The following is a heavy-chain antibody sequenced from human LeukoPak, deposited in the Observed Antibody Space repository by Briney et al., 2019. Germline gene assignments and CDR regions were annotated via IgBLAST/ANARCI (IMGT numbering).Heavy chain of an antibody. J-gene: IGHJ5*02. D-gene: IGHD2-15*01. V-gene: IGHV1-69*02. CDR2: IIPILGIA. CDR3: ARVDCSGGSCLFDP. CDR1: GGTFSSNT. Sequence: SVKVSCKASGGTFSSNTISWVRQAPGQGLEWMGRIIPILGIANYAQKFQGRVTITADKSTSTAYMELSSLRSEDTAVYYCARVDCSGGSCLFDPWGQGTLVTVSS.